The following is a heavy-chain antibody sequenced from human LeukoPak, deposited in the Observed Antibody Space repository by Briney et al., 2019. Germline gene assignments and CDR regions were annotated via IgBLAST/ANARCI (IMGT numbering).Heavy chain of an antibody. V-gene: IGHV4-4*07. CDR2: IYTSGST. CDR1: GGSISSYY. CDR3: ARESYYYGSGSYYMLEFRYFDL. J-gene: IGHJ2*01. Sequence: SETLSLTCTVSGGSISSYYWSWIRQPAGKGLEWIGRIYTSGSTNYNPSLKSRVTMSVDTSKNQFSLKLSSVTAADTAVYYCARESYYYGSGSYYMLEFRYFDLWGRGTLVTVSS. D-gene: IGHD3-10*01.